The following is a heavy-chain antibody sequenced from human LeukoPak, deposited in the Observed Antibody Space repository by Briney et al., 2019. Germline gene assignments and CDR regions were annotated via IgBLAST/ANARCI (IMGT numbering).Heavy chain of an antibody. CDR1: GFTVSSNY. CDR2: IYSGGST. J-gene: IGHJ4*02. Sequence: PGGSLRLSCAASGFTVSSNYMSWVRQAPGKGLEWVSVIYSGGSTYYADSVKGRFTISRDSSKNTLFLQMNSLRAEDTAVYYCAREGLHLSPPHYYFDYWGQGTLVTVSS. CDR3: AREGLHLSPPHYYFDY. V-gene: IGHV3-53*01. D-gene: IGHD3-16*02.